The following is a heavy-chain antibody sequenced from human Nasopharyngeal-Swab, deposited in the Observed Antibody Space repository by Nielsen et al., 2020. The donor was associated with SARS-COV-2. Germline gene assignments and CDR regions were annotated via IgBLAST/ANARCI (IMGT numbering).Heavy chain of an antibody. CDR2: INHRGST. J-gene: IGHJ4*02. D-gene: IGHD6-13*01. CDR1: GGSFSGYY. Sequence: SETLSLTCSVYGGSFSGYYWSWIRQPPGKGLEWIGEINHRGSTNYNPSLKSRVTISVDTSKNQFSLKLSSVTAADTAVYYCARQRLVPCFDYWGQGTLVTVSS. V-gene: IGHV4-34*01. CDR3: ARQRLVPCFDY.